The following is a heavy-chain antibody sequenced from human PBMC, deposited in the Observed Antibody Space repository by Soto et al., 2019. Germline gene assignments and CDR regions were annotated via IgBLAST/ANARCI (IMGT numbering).Heavy chain of an antibody. D-gene: IGHD6-13*01. CDR1: GGTFSSYA. J-gene: IGHJ6*02. V-gene: IGHV1-69*01. CDR2: IIPIFGTA. CDR3: SSGAAAGISFAVWHYYYGMDV. Sequence: QVQLVQSGAEVKKPGSSVKVSCKASGGTFSSYAISWVRQAPGQGLEWMGGIIPIFGTANYAQKFQGRVTITADESTSTAYMELSSLRSEDTAVYYCSSGAAAGISFAVWHYYYGMDVWGQGTTVTVSS.